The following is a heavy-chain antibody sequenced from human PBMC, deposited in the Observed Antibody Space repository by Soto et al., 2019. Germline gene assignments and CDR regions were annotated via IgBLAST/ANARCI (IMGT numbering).Heavy chain of an antibody. J-gene: IGHJ4*02. Sequence: ASVKVSCKASGYTFTSYGISWVRQAPGQGLVWMGWISAYNGNTNYAQKLQGRVTMTTDTSTSTAYMELRSLRSDDTAVYYCARDGRFLEWLPDDYWGQGTLVTVSS. CDR3: ARDGRFLEWLPDDY. CDR2: ISAYNGNT. D-gene: IGHD3-3*01. CDR1: GYTFTSYG. V-gene: IGHV1-18*01.